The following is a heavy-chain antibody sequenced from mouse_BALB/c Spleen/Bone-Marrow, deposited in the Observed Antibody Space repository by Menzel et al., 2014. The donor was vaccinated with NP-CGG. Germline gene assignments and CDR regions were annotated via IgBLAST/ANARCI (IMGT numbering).Heavy chain of an antibody. D-gene: IGHD2-2*01. CDR1: GYAFSTYW. Sequence: VQLQQSGTELMKPGASVKISCKATGYAFSTYWIQWIKQRPGHGLDWIGEISPGTGNTNNNEKFRGKATFTADASSNTAYMQLSSLTSEGSAVYFCAIIGYQAWFTYWGQGTLVTVSP. V-gene: IGHV1-9*01. CDR2: ISPGTGNT. CDR3: AIIGYQAWFTY. J-gene: IGHJ3*01.